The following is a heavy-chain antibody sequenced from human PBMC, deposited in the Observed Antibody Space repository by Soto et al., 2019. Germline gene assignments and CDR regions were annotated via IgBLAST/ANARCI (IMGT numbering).Heavy chain of an antibody. CDR3: ARGSYGTGTASFKHYYYYYMDV. CDR1: GGSISSYY. CDR2: IYYSGST. Sequence: SETLSLTCTVSGGSISSYYWSWIRQPPGKGLEWIGYIYYSGSTNYNPSLKSRVTISVYTSKNQFSLKLSSVTAADTAVYYCARGSYGTGTASFKHYYYYYMDVWGKGTTVTVSS. D-gene: IGHD2-8*02. J-gene: IGHJ6*03. V-gene: IGHV4-59*01.